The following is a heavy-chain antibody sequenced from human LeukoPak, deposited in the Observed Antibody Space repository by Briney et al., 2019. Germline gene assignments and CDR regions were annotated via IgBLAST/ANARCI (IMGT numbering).Heavy chain of an antibody. J-gene: IGHJ6*03. CDR1: GYTFTGYY. D-gene: IGHD5-12*01. CDR3: ATHSPEWRYSGYYNYYYIDV. Sequence: ASVKVSCKASGYTFTGYYIHWVRQAPGQGLEWMGIIYPGGGSTSYAQKFQGRVTMTRDMSTSTVYMELSSLRSEDTAVYYCATHSPEWRYSGYYNYYYIDVWGKGTTVIVSS. V-gene: IGHV1-46*01. CDR2: IYPGGGST.